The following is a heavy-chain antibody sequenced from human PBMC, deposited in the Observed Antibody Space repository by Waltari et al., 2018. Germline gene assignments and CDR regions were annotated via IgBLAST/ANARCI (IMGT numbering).Heavy chain of an antibody. CDR3: AREREAATYYYYMDV. CDR2: IYTRGRT. V-gene: IGHV4-61*02. D-gene: IGHD2-15*01. CDR1: GGSISSGSYY. Sequence: QVQLQESGPGLVKPSQTLSLTCTVSGGSISSGSYYWSWIRPPAGKGREWIGRIYTRGRTNHNPSLKSRVTISVDTSKNQFSLKLSSVTAADTAVYYCAREREAATYYYYMDVWGKGTTVTVSS. J-gene: IGHJ6*03.